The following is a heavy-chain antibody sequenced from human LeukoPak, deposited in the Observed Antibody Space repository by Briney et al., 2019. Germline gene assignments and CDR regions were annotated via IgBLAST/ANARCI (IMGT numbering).Heavy chain of an antibody. V-gene: IGHV4-34*01. D-gene: IGHD3-22*01. CDR2: INHSGST. CDR1: GASFSGYY. J-gene: IGHJ4*02. Sequence: PSETLSLTCAVYGASFSGYYWSSIRQPPGKGLEWIGEINHSGSTNYNPSLKSPVTISVDTSKNLFSLKLSSVTAADTAMYYCARGLCDSSDYYYLGYWGQGTRVTVSS. CDR3: ARGLCDSSDYYYLGY.